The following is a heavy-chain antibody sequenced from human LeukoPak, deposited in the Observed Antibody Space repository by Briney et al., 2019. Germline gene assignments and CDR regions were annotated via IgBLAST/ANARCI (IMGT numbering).Heavy chain of an antibody. D-gene: IGHD3-22*01. CDR1: GYSISSGYY. CDR2: IYYSGST. Sequence: SETLSLTCTVSGYSISSGYYWGWIRQLPGKGLEWIGSIYYSGSTYYNPSLKSRVTISVDTSKNQFSLKLSSVTAADTAVYYFARRRILPYSGYYYDAFDIWGQGTMVTVSS. V-gene: IGHV4-38-2*02. CDR3: ARRRILPYSGYYYDAFDI. J-gene: IGHJ3*02.